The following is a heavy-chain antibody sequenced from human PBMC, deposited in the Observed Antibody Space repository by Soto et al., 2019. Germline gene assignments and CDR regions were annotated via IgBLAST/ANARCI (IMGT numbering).Heavy chain of an antibody. CDR2: INPSGGGT. J-gene: IGHJ4*02. CDR1: GFTFTNYY. Sequence: QVQLVQSGAEVKKPGASVKVSCKASGFTFTNYYIHWVRQAPGQRLEWMGLINPSGGGTFYAQKFQGRVTVTRDTSTGTVYMELSNLRSEDTAVYFCARDSGDTTLRQWGRSFHYWGQGTLVTVSS. CDR3: ARDSGDTTLRQWGRSFHY. V-gene: IGHV1-46*01. D-gene: IGHD1-1*01.